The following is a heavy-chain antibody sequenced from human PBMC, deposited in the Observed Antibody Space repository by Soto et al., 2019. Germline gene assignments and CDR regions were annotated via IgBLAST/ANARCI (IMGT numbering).Heavy chain of an antibody. J-gene: IGHJ4*02. Sequence: QVQLQESGPGLVKPSETLSLTCTVSGGSISSYYWSWIRQPPGKGLEWIGYIYNSGSTNYNPSLKSRVTISVDMSKNQFPPKLNSVTAADTAVYYCARHESSGWYYFDYWGQGTLVTVSS. D-gene: IGHD6-19*01. CDR3: ARHESSGWYYFDY. V-gene: IGHV4-59*08. CDR2: IYNSGST. CDR1: GGSISSYY.